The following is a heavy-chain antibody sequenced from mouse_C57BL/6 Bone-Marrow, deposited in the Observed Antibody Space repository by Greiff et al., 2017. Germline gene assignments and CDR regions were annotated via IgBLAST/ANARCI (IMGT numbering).Heavy chain of an antibody. J-gene: IGHJ3*01. CDR2: IYPSDSET. Sequence: QVQLQQPGAELVRPGSSVKLSCKASGYTFTSYWMDWVKQRPGQGLEWIGNIYPSDSETHYNQKFKDKATLTVDKSSSTAYMQLSSLTSEDSAVYYCARGDSSGYVGGWFAYWGQGTLVTVSA. CDR1: GYTFTSYW. V-gene: IGHV1-61*01. CDR3: ARGDSSGYVGGWFAY. D-gene: IGHD3-2*02.